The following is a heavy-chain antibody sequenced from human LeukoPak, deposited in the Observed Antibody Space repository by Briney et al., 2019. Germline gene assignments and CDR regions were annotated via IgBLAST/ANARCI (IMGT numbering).Heavy chain of an antibody. Sequence: ASVQVSCKASGYTFTSYGISWVRQAPGQGLEWMGWISAYNGNTNYAQKLQGRVTMTTDTSTSTAYMELRSLRSDDTAVYYCARAKRITMIVAGYYYMDVWGKGTTVTISS. CDR2: ISAYNGNT. D-gene: IGHD3-22*01. CDR3: ARAKRITMIVAGYYYMDV. J-gene: IGHJ6*03. CDR1: GYTFTSYG. V-gene: IGHV1-18*01.